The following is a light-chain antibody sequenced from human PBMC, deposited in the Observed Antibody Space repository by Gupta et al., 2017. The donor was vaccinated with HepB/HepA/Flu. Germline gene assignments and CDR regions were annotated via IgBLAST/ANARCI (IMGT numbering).Light chain of an antibody. CDR3: QQENTGPPSDS. CDR1: QTIGTN. V-gene: IGKV3-15*01. Sequence: VMTQSPSTLSVSPGERATLSCRARQTIGTNLAWFQNKPGQPPMRLIYGASSRAHGSTARFSGSGPVNEGYLTISSRQSEDFEVYYCQQENTGPPSDSFGPGTXLDI. CDR2: GAS. J-gene: IGKJ2*03.